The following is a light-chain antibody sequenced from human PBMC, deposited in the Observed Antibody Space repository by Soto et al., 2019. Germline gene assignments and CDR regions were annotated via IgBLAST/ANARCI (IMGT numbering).Light chain of an antibody. V-gene: IGKV1-5*03. J-gene: IGKJ1*01. CDR2: KAS. CDR3: QQYNGYRWT. CDR1: QSISNW. Sequence: DMHLTQSPSTLSASVGDRVTITCRASQSISNWLAWYQQKPGKAPKILIYKASSLESGVPSRFSGSGSGTEFTLTISSLQPADSATYYCQQYNGYRWTFGQGTKVDIK.